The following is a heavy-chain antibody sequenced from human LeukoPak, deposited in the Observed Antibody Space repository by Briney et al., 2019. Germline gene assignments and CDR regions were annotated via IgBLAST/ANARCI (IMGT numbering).Heavy chain of an antibody. Sequence: PGGSLRLSCAASGFTFSSYWMHWVRQAPGKGLVWVSAISAGGGTTYYADTEKGRFTISRDNSKNTLFLQMNSLRAEDTAIYYCARSAYCGGDCSGWDWYFDLWGRGTLVTVSS. CDR1: GFTFSSYW. V-gene: IGHV3-23*01. D-gene: IGHD2-21*02. CDR2: ISAGGGTT. CDR3: ARSAYCGGDCSGWDWYFDL. J-gene: IGHJ2*01.